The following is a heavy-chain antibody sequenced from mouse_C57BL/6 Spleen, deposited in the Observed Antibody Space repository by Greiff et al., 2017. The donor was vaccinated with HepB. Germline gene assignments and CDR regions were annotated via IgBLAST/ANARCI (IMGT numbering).Heavy chain of an antibody. CDR2: IDPSDSYT. V-gene: IGHV1-69*01. Sequence: VQLQQPGAELVMPGASVKLSCKASGYTFTSYWMHWVKQRPGQGLEWIGEIDPSDSYTNYNQKFKGKSTLTVDKSSSTAYMQLSSLTSEDSAVYYCARPSIYYYGSSYFDYWGQGTTLTVSS. D-gene: IGHD1-1*01. CDR1: GYTFTSYW. J-gene: IGHJ2*01. CDR3: ARPSIYYYGSSYFDY.